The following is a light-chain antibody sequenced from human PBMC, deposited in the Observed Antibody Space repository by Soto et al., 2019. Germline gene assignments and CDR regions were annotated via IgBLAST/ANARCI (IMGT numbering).Light chain of an antibody. J-gene: IGLJ2*01. CDR2: EVT. Sequence: QSALTQPASVSGSPGQSITISCTGTSSDVGGYDRVSWYQQHPGKAPKVILFEVTYRPSGISYSFSGSKSGNTASLTISGPQPDDEADYYCSSYTTGSNYVVFGGGTKVTVL. CDR1: SSDVGGYDR. CDR3: SSYTTGSNYVV. V-gene: IGLV2-14*01.